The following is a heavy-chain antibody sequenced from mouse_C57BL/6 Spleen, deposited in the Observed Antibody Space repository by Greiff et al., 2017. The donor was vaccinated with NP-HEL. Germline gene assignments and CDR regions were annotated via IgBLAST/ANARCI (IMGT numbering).Heavy chain of an antibody. CDR1: GYAFSSDW. V-gene: IGHV1-80*01. Sequence: VQLVESGAELVKPGASVKISCKASGYAFSSDWMNWVKQRPGKGLEWIGQIYPGDGDTNYNGKFKGKATLTADKSSSTAYMQLSSLTSEDSAVYFCARSGTDSWRPGTTLTVSS. D-gene: IGHD4-1*01. CDR3: ARSGTDS. J-gene: IGHJ2*01. CDR2: IYPGDGDT.